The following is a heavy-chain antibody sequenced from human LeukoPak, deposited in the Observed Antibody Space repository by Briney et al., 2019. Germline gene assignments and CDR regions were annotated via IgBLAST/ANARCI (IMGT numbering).Heavy chain of an antibody. D-gene: IGHD2-21*01. Sequence: LSLTCTVSGASMSTYYWSWIRQAPGKGLEWVSYLSTSTTFINYADSVRGRFTISRDNAKNSLYLQMNSLRAEDTAVYYCARSPDVVETWFDLWGQGTLVTVSS. V-gene: IGHV3-11*03. CDR2: LSTSTTFI. CDR3: ARSPDVVETWFDL. J-gene: IGHJ5*02. CDR1: GASMSTYY.